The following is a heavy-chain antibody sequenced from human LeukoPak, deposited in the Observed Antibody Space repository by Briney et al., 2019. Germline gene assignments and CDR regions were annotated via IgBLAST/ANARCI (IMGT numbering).Heavy chain of an antibody. CDR2: IYSGGTT. D-gene: IGHD4-17*01. Sequence: GGSLRLSCAASGFSVSNNYMNWVRKAPGKGLDWVSVIYSGGTTYYADSVKGRFTISRDNSKNTLYLQMNSLRAEDTAVYYCASGATVTNLNWFDPWGQGTLVTVSS. V-gene: IGHV3-53*01. J-gene: IGHJ5*02. CDR1: GFSVSNNY. CDR3: ASGATVTNLNWFDP.